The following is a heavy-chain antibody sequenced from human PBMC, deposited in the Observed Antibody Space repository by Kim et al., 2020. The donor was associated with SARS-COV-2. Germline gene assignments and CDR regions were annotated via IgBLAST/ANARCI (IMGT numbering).Heavy chain of an antibody. CDR2: ISYDGSNK. Sequence: GGSLRLSCAASGFTFSSYGMHWVRQAPGKGLEWVAVISYDGSNKYYADSVKGRFTISRDNSKNTLYLQMNSLRAEDTAVYYCAKDSGPLVAWGQGTLVTVSS. CDR3: AKDSGPLVA. CDR1: GFTFSSYG. J-gene: IGHJ5*02. D-gene: IGHD3-10*01. V-gene: IGHV3-30*18.